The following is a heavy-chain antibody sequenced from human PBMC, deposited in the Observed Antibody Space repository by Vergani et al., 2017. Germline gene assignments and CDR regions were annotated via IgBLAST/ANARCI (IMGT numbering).Heavy chain of an antibody. CDR3: ARVMYRDEASTGYRLEGMDI. CDR1: GGSFNTYY. J-gene: IGHJ6*02. Sequence: QVQLEESGPGLVKPSETLSLTCTVSGGSFNTYYWSWIRQSPGKGLEWFGYIYSTGSTNYNPSLNSRVTMSVDTSKNQFSLKLRSVTAADTAVYFCARVMYRDEASTGYRLEGMDIWGQGTTVTISS. CDR2: IYSTGST. D-gene: IGHD3-9*01. V-gene: IGHV4-59*13.